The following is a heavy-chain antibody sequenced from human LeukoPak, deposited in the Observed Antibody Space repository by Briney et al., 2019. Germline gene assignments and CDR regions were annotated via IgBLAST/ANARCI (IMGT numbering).Heavy chain of an antibody. J-gene: IGHJ6*03. D-gene: IGHD3-16*01. CDR3: ARHQTVMITRSRYYYYMDV. CDR1: GYTFTNYW. Sequence: GESLKISCKGSGYTFTNYWIAWVRQMPGKGLERMGIIYPGDSDTRYSPSFQGQVTISADKSISTAYLQWSSLKASDTAIYYCARHQTVMITRSRYYYYMDVWGKGTTVTVSS. V-gene: IGHV5-51*01. CDR2: IYPGDSDT.